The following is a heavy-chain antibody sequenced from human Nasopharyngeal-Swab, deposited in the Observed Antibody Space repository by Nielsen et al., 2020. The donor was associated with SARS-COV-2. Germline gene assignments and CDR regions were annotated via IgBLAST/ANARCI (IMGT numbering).Heavy chain of an antibody. CDR3: ARAYYFDS. CDR2: IKSDGSST. J-gene: IGHJ4*02. Sequence: GRSLRLSFAAPGFTFRSSWLHWVPKAPGKGWMWVARIKSDGSSTSYADSVKARFTISRDNAKNTLFLQMNSLRAEDTAVYYCARAYYFDSWGQGTLVTVSS. V-gene: IGHV3-74*01. CDR1: GFTFRSSW.